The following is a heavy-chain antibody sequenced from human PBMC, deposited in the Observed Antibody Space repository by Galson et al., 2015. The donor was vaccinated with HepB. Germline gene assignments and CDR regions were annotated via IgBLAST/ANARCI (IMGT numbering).Heavy chain of an antibody. CDR1: GGSFSGYY. CDR3: ASVTTPDAFDI. J-gene: IGHJ3*02. D-gene: IGHD1-14*01. V-gene: IGHV4-34*01. Sequence: ETLSLTCAVYGGSFSGYYWSWIRQPPGKGLEWIGEINHSGSTNYNPSLKSRVTISVDTSKNQFSLKLSSVTAADTAVYYCASVTTPDAFDIWGQGTMVTVSS. CDR2: INHSGST.